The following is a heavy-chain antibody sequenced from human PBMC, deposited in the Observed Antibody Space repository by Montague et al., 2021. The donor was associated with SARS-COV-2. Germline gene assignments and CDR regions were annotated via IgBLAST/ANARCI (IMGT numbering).Heavy chain of an antibody. D-gene: IGHD5-24*01. CDR3: ARGDVEMATIKSGGPFYHFDY. Sequence: SETLSLTCTVTGGPISGSSDYWGWIRQSPGKGLEWIASVDYSGNTYYSPSLKSRLTISVDTSKNQFSLKLNSVTAADTAVYYCARGDVEMATIKSGGPFYHFDYWGQGTLVTVSS. J-gene: IGHJ4*02. V-gene: IGHV4-39*07. CDR1: GGPISGSSDY. CDR2: VDYSGNT.